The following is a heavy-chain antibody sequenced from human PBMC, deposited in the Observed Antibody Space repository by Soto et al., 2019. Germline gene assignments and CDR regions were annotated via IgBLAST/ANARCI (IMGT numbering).Heavy chain of an antibody. J-gene: IGHJ3*01. CDR1: GAGLTSGHNY. CDR3: VRDPAQGYPGNV. Sequence: TLWLTCSVAGAGLTSGHNYWRWIHQPPGKGLEWLGYIYDSGVTSYTPALKSRVSLSLDRPNNQVSLKLRSVTAADTAVYFCVRDPAQGYPGNVW. D-gene: IGHD2-2*01. V-gene: IGHV4-30-4*08. CDR2: IYDSGVT.